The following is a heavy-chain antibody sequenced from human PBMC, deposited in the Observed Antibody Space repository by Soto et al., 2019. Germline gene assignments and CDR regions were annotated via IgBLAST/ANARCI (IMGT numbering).Heavy chain of an antibody. J-gene: IGHJ5*02. CDR3: AKRYCSGGSCTPNWFDP. D-gene: IGHD2-15*01. Sequence: EVQRLESGGGLVQPGGSLRLSCAASGFTFSSYAMSWVRQAPGKGLEWVSAISGSGGSTYYADSVKGRFTISRDNSKNTLYLQMNSLRAEDTAVYYGAKRYCSGGSCTPNWFDPWGQGTLVTVSS. CDR2: ISGSGGST. CDR1: GFTFSSYA. V-gene: IGHV3-23*01.